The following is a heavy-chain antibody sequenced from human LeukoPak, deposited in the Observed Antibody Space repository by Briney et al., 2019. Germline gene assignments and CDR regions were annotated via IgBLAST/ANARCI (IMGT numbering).Heavy chain of an antibody. Sequence: ASVKVSCKVSGYTLTELSMHWVRQAPGKGLEWMGGFDPEDGETIYAQKFQGRVTMTEDTSTDTAYMELSSLRSGDTAVYYCATFVVPAVNPDYWGQGTLVTVSS. J-gene: IGHJ4*02. CDR1: GYTLTELS. CDR3: ATFVVPAVNPDY. CDR2: FDPEDGET. V-gene: IGHV1-24*01. D-gene: IGHD2-2*01.